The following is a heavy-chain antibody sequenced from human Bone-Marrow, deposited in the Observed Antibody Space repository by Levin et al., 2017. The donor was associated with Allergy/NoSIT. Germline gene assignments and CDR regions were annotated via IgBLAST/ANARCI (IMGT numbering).Heavy chain of an antibody. CDR1: GGSFNGYY. V-gene: IGHV4-34*01. CDR3: ATQTRRTYARGQSLDFYYFGLDV. J-gene: IGHJ6*02. Sequence: PSETLSLTCAVSGGSFNGYYWGWIRQAPRKGLEWIGEINHSGIIYYNPSLKSRVTISVETSRNQFSLRLTSVTAADTAVYYCATQTRRTYARGQSLDFYYFGLDVWGQGTTVAVSS. D-gene: IGHD2-2*01. CDR2: INHSGII.